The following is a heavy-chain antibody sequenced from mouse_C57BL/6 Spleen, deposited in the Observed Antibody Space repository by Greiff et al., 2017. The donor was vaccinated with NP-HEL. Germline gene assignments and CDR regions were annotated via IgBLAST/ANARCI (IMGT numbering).Heavy chain of an antibody. V-gene: IGHV1-9*01. Sequence: VQLQQSGAELMKPGASVKLSCKATGYTFTGYWIEWVKQRPGHGLEWIGGILPGSGSTNYNEKFKGKATVTADTSSNTAYMQLSSLTTEDSAIYYCATKPLTGKGKDFDYWGQGTTLTVSS. D-gene: IGHD4-1*01. CDR2: ILPGSGST. CDR1: GYTFTGYW. CDR3: ATKPLTGKGKDFDY. J-gene: IGHJ2*01.